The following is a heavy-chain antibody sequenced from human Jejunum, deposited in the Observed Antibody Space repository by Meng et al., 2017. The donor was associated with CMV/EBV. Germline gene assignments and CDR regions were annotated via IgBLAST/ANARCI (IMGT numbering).Heavy chain of an antibody. CDR3: AKSYYDFWSGHSDMVDY. J-gene: IGHJ4*02. V-gene: IGHV3-23*01. CDR2: IGGRGDTT. D-gene: IGHD3-3*01. CDR1: TFSSFA. Sequence: TFSSFAMNWVRQAPEKGLEWVSGIGGRGDTTYYADSVKGRFIIYRDNSKNTVYLQMNSLRAEDTDVYYCAKSYYDFWSGHSDMVDYWGQGNLVTVSS.